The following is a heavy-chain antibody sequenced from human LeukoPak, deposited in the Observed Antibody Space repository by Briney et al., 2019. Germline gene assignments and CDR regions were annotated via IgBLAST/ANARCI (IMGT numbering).Heavy chain of an antibody. J-gene: IGHJ4*02. CDR3: ARDRAGHSRSWWNY. D-gene: IGHD6-13*01. V-gene: IGHV1-18*01. Sequence: GASVKVSCKASGYTFTNYVISWVRQAPGQGLEWMGWISAYNGNTNYAQKLQGRATMTTDTSTSTAYMELRSLRSDDTAVYYCARDRAGHSRSWWNYWGQGTLVTVSS. CDR2: ISAYNGNT. CDR1: GYTFTNYV.